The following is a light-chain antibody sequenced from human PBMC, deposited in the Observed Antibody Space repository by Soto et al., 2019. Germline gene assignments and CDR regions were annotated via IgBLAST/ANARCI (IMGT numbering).Light chain of an antibody. CDR1: SSNIGSNS. CDR3: GAWDNSLSNFI. J-gene: IGLJ2*01. V-gene: IGLV1-51*01. CDR2: DSN. Sequence: QSVLTQPPSVSAAPGQKVSISCSGSSSNIGSNSVSWYRQLPGTAPKLLIYDSNELPSGIPDRFSGSKSGTSATLGITGLQAGDEADYYCGAWDNSLSNFIFGGGTKLTVL.